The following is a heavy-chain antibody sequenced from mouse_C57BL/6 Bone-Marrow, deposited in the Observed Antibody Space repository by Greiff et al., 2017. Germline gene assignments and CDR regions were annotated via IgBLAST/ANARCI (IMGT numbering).Heavy chain of an antibody. CDR2: FYPRSGNT. CDR1: GYTFTSYG. J-gene: IGHJ2*01. V-gene: IGHV1-81*01. Sequence: VQVVESGAELARPGASVKLSCKASGYTFTSYGISWVKQRTGQGLEWIGEFYPRSGNTYYNEKFKGKATLTADKSSSTAYMELRSLTSEDSAVYFCARRGNYYGSSYGYWGQGTTLTVSS. D-gene: IGHD1-1*01. CDR3: ARRGNYYGSSYGY.